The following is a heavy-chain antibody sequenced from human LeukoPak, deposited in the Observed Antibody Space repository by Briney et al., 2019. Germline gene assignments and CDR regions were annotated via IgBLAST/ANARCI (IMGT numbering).Heavy chain of an antibody. CDR2: ISSSSSYI. Sequence: GGSLRLSCAASGFTFSSYSMNWVRQAPGKGLEWVSSISSSSSYIYYADSVKGRFTISRDNAKNTLYLQMNSLRAEDTAVYYCAKGDGYNSYFDYWGQGTLVTVSS. D-gene: IGHD5-24*01. CDR3: AKGDGYNSYFDY. V-gene: IGHV3-21*01. J-gene: IGHJ4*02. CDR1: GFTFSSYS.